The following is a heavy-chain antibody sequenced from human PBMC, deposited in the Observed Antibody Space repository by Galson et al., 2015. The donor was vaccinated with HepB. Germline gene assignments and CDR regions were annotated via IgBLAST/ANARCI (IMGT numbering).Heavy chain of an antibody. J-gene: IGHJ6*03. V-gene: IGHV3-74*01. CDR3: ARGARIAARDPYYYYYIDV. Sequence: SLRLSCAASGFTFSSYWMHWVRQAPGKGLVWVSRINSDGSSTSYADSVKGRFTISRDNAKNTLYLQMNSLRAEDTAVYYCARGARIAARDPYYYYYIDVWGKGTTVTVS. CDR2: INSDGSST. CDR1: GFTFSSYW. D-gene: IGHD6-6*01.